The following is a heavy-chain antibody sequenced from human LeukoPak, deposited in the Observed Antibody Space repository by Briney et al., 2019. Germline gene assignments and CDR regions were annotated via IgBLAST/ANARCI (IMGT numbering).Heavy chain of an antibody. CDR3: ARGGAPYFDWCFDY. CDR1: GFTFSSYE. D-gene: IGHD3-9*01. J-gene: IGHJ4*02. CDR2: ISSSGSTI. V-gene: IGHV3-48*03. Sequence: GGSLRLSCAASGFTFSSYEMNWVRQAPGKGLEWVSYISSSGSTIYYADSVKGRFTISRDNAKNSLYLQMNSLRAEDTAIYYCARGGAPYFDWCFDYWGQGTLVTVSS.